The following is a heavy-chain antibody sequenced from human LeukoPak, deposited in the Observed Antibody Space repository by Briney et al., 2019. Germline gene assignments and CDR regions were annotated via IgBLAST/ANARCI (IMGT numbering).Heavy chain of an antibody. D-gene: IGHD6-19*01. CDR3: AKGVAGGSYWYFDL. CDR2: IGGSGGST. Sequence: GGSLRLSCAASGFTFSSFAMSWVRQAPGKGLEWVSAIGGSGGSTYYADSVKGRFTISRDNSKNTPYLQMNSLRAEDTAVYYCAKGVAGGSYWYFDLWGRGTLVTVSS. CDR1: GFTFSSFA. J-gene: IGHJ2*01. V-gene: IGHV3-23*01.